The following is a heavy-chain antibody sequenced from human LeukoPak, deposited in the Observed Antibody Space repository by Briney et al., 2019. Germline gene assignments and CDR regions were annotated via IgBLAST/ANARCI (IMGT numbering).Heavy chain of an antibody. D-gene: IGHD6-19*01. V-gene: IGHV1-69*06. Sequence: GSSVKVSCKASGGTFSSYAISWVRQAPGQGLEWMGGIIPIFGTANYAQEFQGRVTITADKSTSTAYMELSSLRSEDTAVYYCARADPYSSGWYWGSPYYYYMDVWGKGTTVTVSS. J-gene: IGHJ6*03. CDR3: ARADPYSSGWYWGSPYYYYMDV. CDR2: IIPIFGTA. CDR1: GGTFSSYA.